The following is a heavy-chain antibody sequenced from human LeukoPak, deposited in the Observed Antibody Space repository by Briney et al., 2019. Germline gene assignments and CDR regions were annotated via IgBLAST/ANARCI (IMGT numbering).Heavy chain of an antibody. D-gene: IGHD6-13*01. J-gene: IGHJ4*02. V-gene: IGHV4-34*01. CDR3: ASIAGDSSSWYRAYYFDY. CDR1: GGSFSGYY. CDR2: INHSGST. Sequence: SETLSLTCAVYGGSFSGYYWSWIRQPPGKGLEWLGEINHSGSTNYNPSLKSRVTISVDTSKNQFSLKLSSVTAADTAVYYCASIAGDSSSWYRAYYFDYWGQGTLVTVSS.